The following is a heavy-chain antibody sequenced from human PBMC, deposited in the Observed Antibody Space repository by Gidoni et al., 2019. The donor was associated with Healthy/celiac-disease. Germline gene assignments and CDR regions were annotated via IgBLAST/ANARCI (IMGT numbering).Heavy chain of an antibody. J-gene: IGHJ6*02. CDR3: ARDKNVGWFGELGDYYYGMDV. D-gene: IGHD3-10*01. Sequence: SSSGMHWVCQAPGKGLEWVEVIWYDGSNKYYADSVKARFTISRDNSKNTLYLQMNSLRAEDTAVDDCARDKNVGWFGELGDYYYGMDVWGQGTTVTVSS. V-gene: IGHV3-33*01. CDR1: SSSG. CDR2: IWYDGSNK.